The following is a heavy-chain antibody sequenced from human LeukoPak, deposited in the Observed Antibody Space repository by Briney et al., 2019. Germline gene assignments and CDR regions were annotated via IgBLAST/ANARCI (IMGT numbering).Heavy chain of an antibody. CDR1: GGSISSSSYY. V-gene: IGHV4-39*01. J-gene: IGHJ4*02. CDR3: ANVRKYDYVWGSYRYVYYFDY. Sequence: PSETLSLTCTVSGGSISSSSYYWGWIRQPPGKGLEWIGSIYYSGSTYYNPSLKSRVTISVDTSKNQFSLKLSSVTAADTAVYYCANVRKYDYVWGSYRYVYYFDYWGQGTLVTVSS. CDR2: IYYSGST. D-gene: IGHD3-16*02.